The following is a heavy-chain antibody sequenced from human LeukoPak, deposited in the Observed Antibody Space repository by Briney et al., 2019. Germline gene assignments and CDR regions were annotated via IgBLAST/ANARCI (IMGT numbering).Heavy chain of an antibody. V-gene: IGHV3-9*01. J-gene: IGHJ5*02. CDR2: ISWDSGSI. D-gene: IGHD1-1*01. Sequence: PGRSLRLSCAASGFTCDDYAMHWVRQAPGKGLEWVSGISWDSGSIGYADSVKGRFTISRDNAKNSLYLQMNSLRAEDTALYYCAKGQRNDVVNWFDPWGQGTLVTVSS. CDR3: AKGQRNDVVNWFDP. CDR1: GFTCDDYA.